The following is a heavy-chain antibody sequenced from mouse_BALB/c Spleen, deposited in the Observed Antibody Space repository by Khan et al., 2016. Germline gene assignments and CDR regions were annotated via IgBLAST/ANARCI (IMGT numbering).Heavy chain of an antibody. V-gene: IGHV3-2*02. CDR3: ARTARIKY. D-gene: IGHD1-2*01. CDR1: GYSITSGYG. Sequence: EVKLEVSGPGLVKPSQSLSLTCTVTGYSITSGYGWNWIRQFPGNKLEWMGYISYSGSTNYTPSLNSRISITRDTSKNQFFLQLNAVTTEDTATYYCARTARIKYWGQGTTLTVSS. CDR2: ISYSGST. J-gene: IGHJ2*01.